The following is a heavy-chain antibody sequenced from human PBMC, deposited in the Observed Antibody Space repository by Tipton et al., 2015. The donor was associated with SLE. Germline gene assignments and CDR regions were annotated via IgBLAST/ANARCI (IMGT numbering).Heavy chain of an antibody. Sequence: GLVKPSETLSLTCTVSGGSISSYYWSWIRQPPGKGLEWIGYIYYSGSTNYNPSLKSRVTISVDTSKNQFYLKLTSVTAADTAVYYCARQDSGNYYPFDYWGQGTLVTVSS. V-gene: IGHV4-59*08. D-gene: IGHD1-26*01. CDR1: GGSISSYY. CDR2: IYYSGST. J-gene: IGHJ4*02. CDR3: ARQDSGNYYPFDY.